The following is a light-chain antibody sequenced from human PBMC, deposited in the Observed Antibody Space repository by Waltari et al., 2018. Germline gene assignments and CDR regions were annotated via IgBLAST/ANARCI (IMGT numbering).Light chain of an antibody. Sequence: TQPHSVSGSPGETVIISCTGSGGRLASNFVQCYQQRPGRAPAAVIYENNQRPSGVPDRFSGSIDGSSNSASLTISGLQSEDEADYYCQSYDHAFPVVFGGGTKLTVL. CDR3: QSYDHAFPVV. V-gene: IGLV6-57*02. J-gene: IGLJ3*02. CDR2: ENN. CDR1: GGRLASNF.